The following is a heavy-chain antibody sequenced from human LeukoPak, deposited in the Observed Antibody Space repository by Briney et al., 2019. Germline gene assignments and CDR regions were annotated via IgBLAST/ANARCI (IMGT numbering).Heavy chain of an antibody. J-gene: IGHJ4*02. CDR3: ARVAGYTWNDGEFDY. V-gene: IGHV1-69*13. CDR2: IIPIFGTA. CDR1: GGTFSSYA. Sequence: SVKVSCKASGGTFSSYAISWVRQAPGQGLEWMGGIIPIFGTANYAQKFQGRVTITADESTSTAYMELSSLRSEDTAVYYCARVAGYTWNDGEFDYWGQGTLVTVSS. D-gene: IGHD1-1*01.